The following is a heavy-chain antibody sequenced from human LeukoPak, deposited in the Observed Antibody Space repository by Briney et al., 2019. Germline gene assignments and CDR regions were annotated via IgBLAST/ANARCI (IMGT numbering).Heavy chain of an antibody. CDR1: GGSFSRYY. CDR2: INHRGST. D-gene: IGHD4-11*01. J-gene: IGHJ6*03. CDR3: ARGNMWDYRRYYYYMDV. Sequence: TSDTLSLTCAVNGGSFSRYYWSWIRQPPGKGLEWIGEINHRGSTNYNPSLKSRVTISVDTSKNQFSLKLNSVTAVDTAIYYCARGNMWDYRRYYYYMDVWGKGTTVTVSS. V-gene: IGHV4-34*01.